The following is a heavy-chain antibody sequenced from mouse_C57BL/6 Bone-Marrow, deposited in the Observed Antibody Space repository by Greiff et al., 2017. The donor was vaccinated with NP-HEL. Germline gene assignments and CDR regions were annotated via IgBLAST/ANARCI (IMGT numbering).Heavy chain of an antibody. J-gene: IGHJ2*01. CDR1: GYTFTSYW. V-gene: IGHV1-52*01. D-gene: IGHD1-1*01. CDR3: ASNYYGSSGYFDY. CDR2: IDPSDSET. Sequence: QVQLKQPGAELVRPGSSVKLSCKASGYTFTSYWMHWVKQRPIQGLEWIGNIDPSDSETHYNQKFKDKATLTVDKSSSTAYMQLSSLTSEDSAVYDCASNYYGSSGYFDYWGQGTTLTVSS.